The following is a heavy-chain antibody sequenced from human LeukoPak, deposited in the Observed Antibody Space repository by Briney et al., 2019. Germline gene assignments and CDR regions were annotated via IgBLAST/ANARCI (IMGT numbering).Heavy chain of an antibody. CDR3: ARDERFCNGDNHYPDLGY. D-gene: IGHD2-15*01. CDR1: GYTFTGYD. Sequence: ASVKVSCKASGYTFTGYDMFWVRQAPGQGLEWMGWINPNTGATKYAQNFQGRVTLTRDTSIRTTLMELSSLRSDDTDFYYCARDERFCNGDNHYPDLGYWGQGTLVTVSS. J-gene: IGHJ4*02. CDR2: INPNTGAT. V-gene: IGHV1-2*02.